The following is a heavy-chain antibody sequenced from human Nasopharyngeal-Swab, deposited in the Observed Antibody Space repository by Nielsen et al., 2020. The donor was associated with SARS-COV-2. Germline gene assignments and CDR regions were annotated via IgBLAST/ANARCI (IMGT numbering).Heavy chain of an antibody. Sequence: GESLKISCAASGLSVSSNYMSWVRQAPGKGLEWVSGINWNGGNPGYAGSVKGRFTISRDNAKNSLYVQLNSLRAEDTALYYCARRNRGGFDYWGQGTLVTVSS. D-gene: IGHD3-16*01. CDR1: GLSVSSNY. CDR3: ARRNRGGFDY. J-gene: IGHJ4*02. V-gene: IGHV3-20*04. CDR2: INWNGGNP.